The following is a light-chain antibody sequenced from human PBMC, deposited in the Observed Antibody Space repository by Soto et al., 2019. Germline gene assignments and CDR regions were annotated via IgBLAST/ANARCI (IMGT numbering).Light chain of an antibody. CDR3: QQRSSWPLT. CDR1: QSLLHSNGYNY. J-gene: IGKJ4*01. CDR2: LGS. Sequence: DIVMTQSPLSLPVTPGEPASISCRSSQSLLHSNGYNYLDWYLQKPGQSPQLLIYLGSNRASGVPDRFSGSGSGTVFTLTISNVAPEDSAIYYCQQRSSWPLTFGERTKVDIK. V-gene: IGKV2-28*01.